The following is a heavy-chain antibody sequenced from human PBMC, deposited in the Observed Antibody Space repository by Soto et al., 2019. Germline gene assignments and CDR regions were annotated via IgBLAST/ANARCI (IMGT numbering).Heavy chain of an antibody. Sequence: PGESLKISCKASGYTFASHWIAWVRQMPGKGLEVMGIIYAGDSDTRYSPSFQGQDIMSADKSIDTAYLHWSSLRASDTARYYCARTAGITIFGVVPSLHYGMDVWGQGTTVTVSS. CDR2: IYAGDSDT. D-gene: IGHD3-3*01. J-gene: IGHJ6*02. CDR3: ARTAGITIFGVVPSLHYGMDV. V-gene: IGHV5-51*01. CDR1: GYTFASHW.